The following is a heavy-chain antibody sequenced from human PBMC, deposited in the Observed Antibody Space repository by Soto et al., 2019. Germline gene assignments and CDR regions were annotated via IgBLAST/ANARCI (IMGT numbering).Heavy chain of an antibody. CDR1: GYSFTKYW. CDR3: ARYCSSSSCSQLYGMDV. CDR2: IDTSYSYS. J-gene: IGHJ6*02. V-gene: IGHV5-10-1*01. Sequence: GESLKISCKGSGYSFTKYWIIWVRQVPGKGLEWMGRIDTSYSYSHYSPSFQGHVTISVDKSISTGYLQWSSLKASDTAMYYCARYCSSSSCSQLYGMDVWGQGTTVTVSS. D-gene: IGHD2-15*01.